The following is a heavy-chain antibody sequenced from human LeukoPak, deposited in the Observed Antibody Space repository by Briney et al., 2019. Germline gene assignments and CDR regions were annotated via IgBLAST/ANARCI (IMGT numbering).Heavy chain of an antibody. J-gene: IGHJ4*02. CDR3: ARYPGYSYGPDY. Sequence: GASVKVSCKASGGTFSSYAISWVRQAPGQGLEWMGRIIPILGIANYAQKFQGRVAITADKSTSTAYMELSSLRTEDTAVYYCARYPGYSYGPDYWGQGTLVTVSS. CDR1: GGTFSSYA. CDR2: IIPILGIA. D-gene: IGHD5-18*01. V-gene: IGHV1-69*04.